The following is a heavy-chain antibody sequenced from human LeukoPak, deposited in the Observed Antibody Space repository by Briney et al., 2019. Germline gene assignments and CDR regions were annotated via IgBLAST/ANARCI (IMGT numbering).Heavy chain of an antibody. CDR3: AKGPNKSDGGNSGSAWFDP. CDR2: MNPNSGNT. Sequence: GASVKVSCKASGYTFTSYDINWVRQATRQGLEWMGWMNPNSGNTGYAQKFQGRVTMTRNTSISTAYTELRSLRSEDTAVYYCAKGPNKSDGGNSGSAWFDPWGQGTLVTVSS. D-gene: IGHD4-23*01. CDR1: GYTFTSYD. J-gene: IGHJ5*02. V-gene: IGHV1-8*01.